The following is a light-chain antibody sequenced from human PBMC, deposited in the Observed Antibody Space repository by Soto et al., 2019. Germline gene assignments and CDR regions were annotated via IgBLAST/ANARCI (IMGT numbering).Light chain of an antibody. Sequence: DIQMTQSPSTLSASVGDRVTISCRASESISRWVAWYQQKPGKAPQLLIYKASDLQSGVPARFSGSGSGTEFTLTISSLQPDDFATYYCLQYNSYSWSFGQGTKVDI. J-gene: IGKJ1*01. CDR2: KAS. CDR1: ESISRW. CDR3: LQYNSYSWS. V-gene: IGKV1-5*03.